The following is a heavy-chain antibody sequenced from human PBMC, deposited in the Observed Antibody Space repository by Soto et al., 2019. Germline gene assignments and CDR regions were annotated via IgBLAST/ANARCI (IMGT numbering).Heavy chain of an antibody. Sequence: GGSLRLSCAAAGFDFEDYAMHWVRQVPGRGLEWVSLTNSDGTDSYYMDSVKGRFTISRDNGKSSLYLQMDRLRPEDTALYFCAKALYYYDSSPLDHWGQGTLVTVSS. CDR2: TNSDGTDS. CDR1: GFDFEDYA. D-gene: IGHD3-22*01. J-gene: IGHJ4*02. V-gene: IGHV3-43D*04. CDR3: AKALYYYDSSPLDH.